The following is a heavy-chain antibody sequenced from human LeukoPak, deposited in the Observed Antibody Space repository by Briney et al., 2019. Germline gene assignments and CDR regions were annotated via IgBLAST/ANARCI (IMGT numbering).Heavy chain of an antibody. CDR1: GFTFSSYS. Sequence: GGSLRLSCAASGFTFSSYSMNWVRQAPGKGLEWVSYISSSSSTIYYADSVKGRFTISRDNAKNSLYLQMNSLRAEDTAVYYCAGYNVLRFLEWFQGNMDVWGKGTTVTVSS. J-gene: IGHJ6*03. D-gene: IGHD3-3*01. CDR3: AGYNVLRFLEWFQGNMDV. CDR2: ISSSSSTI. V-gene: IGHV3-48*01.